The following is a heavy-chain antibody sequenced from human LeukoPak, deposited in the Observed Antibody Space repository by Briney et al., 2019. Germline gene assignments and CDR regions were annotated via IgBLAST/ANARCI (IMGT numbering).Heavy chain of an antibody. V-gene: IGHV1-2*02. CDR1: GYTFTGYY. J-gene: IGHJ4*02. CDR3: ARIYDSSGTDY. D-gene: IGHD3-22*01. CDR2: INHNSGST. Sequence: ASVTVSCKASGYTFTGYYMHWVRQAPGQGLEWMGWINHNSGSTNYAEKFQGRVTMARDTSISTAYMELSRLRSDDTAVYYCARIYDSSGTDYWGQGTMVTVSS.